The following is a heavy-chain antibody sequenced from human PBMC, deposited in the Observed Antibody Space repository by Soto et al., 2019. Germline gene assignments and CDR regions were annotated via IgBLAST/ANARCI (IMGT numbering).Heavy chain of an antibody. CDR3: ARGLYYYDSSGPIL. CDR1: GFTFSSYG. J-gene: IGHJ4*02. V-gene: IGHV3-33*01. D-gene: IGHD3-22*01. CDR2: IWYDGSNK. Sequence: PGGSLRLACAASGFTFSSYGMHWVRQAPGKGLEWVAVIWYDGSNKYYADSVKGRFTISRDNSKNTLYLQTNSLRAEDTAVYYCARGLYYYDSSGPILWGQGTLVTVSS.